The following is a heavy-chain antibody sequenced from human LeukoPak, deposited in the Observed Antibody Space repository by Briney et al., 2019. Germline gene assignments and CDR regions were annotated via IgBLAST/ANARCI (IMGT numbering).Heavy chain of an antibody. J-gene: IGHJ6*03. Sequence: PSETLSLTCIVSGVSISSYYWSWIQQPARKGLEWIGGIYSSGSANYDPSLKSRVTMSVDTSKNQFSLKLSSVTAADTAVYYCARDLSILESGHYMDVWGKGTTVTVSS. CDR2: IYSSGSA. CDR3: ARDLSILESGHYMDV. CDR1: GVSISSYY. D-gene: IGHD2-15*01. V-gene: IGHV4-4*07.